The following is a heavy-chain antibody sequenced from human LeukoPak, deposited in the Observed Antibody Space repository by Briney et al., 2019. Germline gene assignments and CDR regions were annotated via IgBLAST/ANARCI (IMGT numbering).Heavy chain of an antibody. CDR1: GFTFSSYW. Sequence: LTGGSLRLSCAASGFTFSSYWMHWVRQAPGKGLVWVSHINSDGSWTSYADSVKGRFTISKDNAKNTVYLQMNNLRAEDTAVYYCVSFYETYWGRGTLVTVSS. J-gene: IGHJ4*02. V-gene: IGHV3-74*01. CDR2: INSDGSWT. D-gene: IGHD2-2*01. CDR3: VSFYETY.